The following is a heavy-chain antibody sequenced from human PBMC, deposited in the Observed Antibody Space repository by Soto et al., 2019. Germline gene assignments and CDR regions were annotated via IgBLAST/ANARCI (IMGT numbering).Heavy chain of an antibody. CDR2: IYPGDSDT. CDR3: ARYSGSYWHYLDF. V-gene: IGHV5-51*01. D-gene: IGHD1-26*01. CDR1: GYSFASHW. Sequence: GESLKISCKGSGYSFASHWVAWVRQMHEKGREWIGTIYPGDSDTKYSSAFRGHVTISADTSVSTAYLQWRSLEATDSAIYYCARYSGSYWHYLDFWGQGTLVTASS. J-gene: IGHJ4*02.